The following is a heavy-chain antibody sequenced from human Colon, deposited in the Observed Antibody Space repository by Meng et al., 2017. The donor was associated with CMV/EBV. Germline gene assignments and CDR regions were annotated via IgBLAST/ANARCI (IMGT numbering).Heavy chain of an antibody. D-gene: IGHD3-16*01. V-gene: IGHV3-23*03. J-gene: IGHJ5*01. Sequence: ETLSLTCAASGFSFSSYAMNWVRQAPGKGLEWVSGVTSGGGTTFYADSVKGRFTISRDNSRNTLFLQMNNLRAEDAAIYYCAKDLSGGVMGFDFWGQGTLVTVSS. CDR2: VTSGGGTT. CDR3: AKDLSGGVMGFDF. CDR1: GFSFSSYA.